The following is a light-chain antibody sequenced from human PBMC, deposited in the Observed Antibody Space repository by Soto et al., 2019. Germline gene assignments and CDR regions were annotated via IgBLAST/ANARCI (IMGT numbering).Light chain of an antibody. CDR1: QSVRSN. Sequence: EIVMTQSPATLSVSPGERATLSCRASQSVRSNLAWYLQKPGQSPRLLMYGASTRATGIPARFSGSGSGTEFTLTISSLQSEDFAVYYCQQYNNWPLTFGGGTKVEIK. CDR3: QQYNNWPLT. J-gene: IGKJ4*01. V-gene: IGKV3-15*01. CDR2: GAS.